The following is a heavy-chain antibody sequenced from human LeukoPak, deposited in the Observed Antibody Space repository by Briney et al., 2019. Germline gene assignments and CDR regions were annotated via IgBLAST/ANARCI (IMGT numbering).Heavy chain of an antibody. CDR3: ARDLVRRLYGQLDYYYYYLDV. Sequence: SEALSVTCNVSGGSISNYYWSWIRQPAGKGLEWVGRIYTRVSTNYNPSLRGRVSMSVDTSSNQFSLKLSSVTAADTAVYYCARDLVRRLYGQLDYYYYYLDVWGKGTTVAVSS. V-gene: IGHV4-4*07. CDR2: IYTRVST. D-gene: IGHD4-17*01. CDR1: GGSISNYY. J-gene: IGHJ6*03.